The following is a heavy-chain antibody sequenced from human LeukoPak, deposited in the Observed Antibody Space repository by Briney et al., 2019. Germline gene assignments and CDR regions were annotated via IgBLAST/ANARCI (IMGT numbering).Heavy chain of an antibody. D-gene: IGHD5/OR15-5a*01. J-gene: IGHJ5*02. CDR1: GLTVSSNY. Sequence: GGSLRLSCAASGLTVSSNYMSWVRQAPGKGLEWVSVIYSGGTTYYADSVKGRFTISRDNSKNTLYLQMNSLRAEDTAVYYCARSVYTGWFDPWGQGTLVTVSS. CDR3: ARSVYTGWFDP. V-gene: IGHV3-53*01. CDR2: IYSGGTT.